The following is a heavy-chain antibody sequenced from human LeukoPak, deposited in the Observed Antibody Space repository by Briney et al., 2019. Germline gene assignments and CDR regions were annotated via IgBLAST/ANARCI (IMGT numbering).Heavy chain of an antibody. D-gene: IGHD6-13*01. CDR1: RFTLSSYS. CDR3: ARGESLAAAGTDY. V-gene: IGHV3-74*01. CDR2: INSDGTST. Sequence: PRESLRLSCAASRFTLSSYSMHWVRPAPGKGLVWVSRINSDGTSTSHTNSVKVPLTISRHNAKHTLYLQMDSLRVEDTAVYYCARGESLAAAGTDYWGQGTLVTVSS. J-gene: IGHJ4*02.